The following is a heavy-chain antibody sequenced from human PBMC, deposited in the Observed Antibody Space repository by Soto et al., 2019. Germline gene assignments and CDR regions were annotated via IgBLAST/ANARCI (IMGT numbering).Heavy chain of an antibody. V-gene: IGHV3-23*01. CDR1: GFTFSSYA. CDR2: IGAGGISS. Sequence: EVQLLESGGGLVQPGGSLRLSCAASGFTFSSYAMSWVRQIPGKGVEWISAIGAGGISSYYSDSVKGRFTISRDNSKNTLYLQMNSLRAEDTAVYYCARDRVGGSRVYWFDPRGQGTLVTVSS. J-gene: IGHJ5*02. CDR3: ARDRVGGSRVYWFDP. D-gene: IGHD1-26*01.